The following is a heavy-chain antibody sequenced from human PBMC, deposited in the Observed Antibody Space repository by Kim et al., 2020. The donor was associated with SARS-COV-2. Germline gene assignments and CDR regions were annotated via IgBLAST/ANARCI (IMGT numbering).Heavy chain of an antibody. CDR3: VREPNY. CDR2: GTSI. Sequence: GTSIKYADSVNGRVTISRDNAKKSLSLQMNSLTPGDTAVYYCVREPNYWGQGTLVTVSS. V-gene: IGHV3-11*01. J-gene: IGHJ4*02.